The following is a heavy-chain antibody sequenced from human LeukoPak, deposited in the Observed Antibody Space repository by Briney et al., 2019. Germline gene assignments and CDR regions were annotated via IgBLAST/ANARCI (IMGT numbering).Heavy chain of an antibody. CDR2: INHSGST. V-gene: IGHV4-34*01. CDR1: GGSFSGYY. J-gene: IGHJ3*01. D-gene: IGHD2/OR15-2a*01. CDR3: ARLSLGPMAFDF. Sequence: SETLSLTCAVYGGSFSGYYWSWIRQPPGKGLEWIGEINHSGSTNYNPSLKSRVTISVDTSKNQFSLKLSSVTAADTAVYFCARLSLGPMAFDFWGQGTVVTVSS.